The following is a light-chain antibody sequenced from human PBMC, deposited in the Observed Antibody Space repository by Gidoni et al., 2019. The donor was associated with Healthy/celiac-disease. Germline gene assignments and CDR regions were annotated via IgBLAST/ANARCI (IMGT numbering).Light chain of an antibody. V-gene: IGKV1-27*01. CDR1: QGISNY. J-gene: IGKJ4*01. Sequence: DIQLTQSPSSLSASAGDRVTITCRARQGISNYLAWYTQKPGKVPKILIYDASTLQSGGPSRFGGSGSGAAYTLTISSRQPEDVATDYCQKYNSAPLTFGGGTKVEIK. CDR3: QKYNSAPLT. CDR2: DAS.